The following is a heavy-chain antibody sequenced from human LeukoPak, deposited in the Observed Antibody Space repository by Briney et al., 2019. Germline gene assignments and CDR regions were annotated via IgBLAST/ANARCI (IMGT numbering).Heavy chain of an antibody. J-gene: IGHJ4*02. CDR3: AKDLEYCGGDCYLEDY. CDR1: GFTFSSYA. V-gene: IGHV3-23*01. CDR2: ISGSGGST. D-gene: IGHD2-21*02. Sequence: GGSLRLSCAASGFTFSSYAMSWVRQAPGKGLEWVSAISGSGGSTYYADSVKGRFTISRDNSKSMLYLQMNSLRAEDTAVYYCAKDLEYCGGDCYLEDYWGQGTLVTVSS.